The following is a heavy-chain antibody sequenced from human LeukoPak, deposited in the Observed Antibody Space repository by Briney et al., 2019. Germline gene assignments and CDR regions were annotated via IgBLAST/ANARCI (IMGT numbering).Heavy chain of an antibody. Sequence: GGSLRLSCAASGFTFDDYTMHWVRQAPGKGLEWVSLISWDGGSTYYADSVKGRFTISRDNSKNSLYLQMNSLRTEDTALYYCAKDTAAYCGGDCYDAFDIWGQGTMVTVSS. CDR3: AKDTAAYCGGDCYDAFDI. D-gene: IGHD2-21*02. CDR1: GFTFDDYT. V-gene: IGHV3-43*01. CDR2: ISWDGGST. J-gene: IGHJ3*02.